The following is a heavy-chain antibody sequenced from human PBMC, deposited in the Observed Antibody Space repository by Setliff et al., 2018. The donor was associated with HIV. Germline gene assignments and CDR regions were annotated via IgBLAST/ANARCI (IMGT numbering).Heavy chain of an antibody. D-gene: IGHD3-16*01. Sequence: ASVKVSCKISGYTLTELSIHWVRQAPGKGLEWMANFDPEDGETFYAQKFQGRLTMTEDTSTDTAYMELSSLRSDDTAMYYCSTLGGANPYHDAFDVWGQGTKVTVSS. CDR2: FDPEDGET. CDR3: STLGGANPYHDAFDV. V-gene: IGHV1-24*01. J-gene: IGHJ3*01. CDR1: GYTLTELS.